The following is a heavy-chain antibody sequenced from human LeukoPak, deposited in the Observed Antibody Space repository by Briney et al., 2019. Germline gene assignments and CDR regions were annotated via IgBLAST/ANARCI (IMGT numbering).Heavy chain of an antibody. V-gene: IGHV3-7*01. J-gene: IGHJ4*02. CDR3: ARDRRGGYDCYDY. CDR2: IKQDGSEK. D-gene: IGHD5-12*01. CDR1: GFTFSSYW. Sequence: GGSLRLSCAASGFTFSSYWMSWVRQAPGKGLEWVANIKQDGSEKYYVDSVKGRFTISRDNAKNSLYLQMNSLRAEDTAVYYCARDRRGGYDCYDYWGQGTLVTVSS.